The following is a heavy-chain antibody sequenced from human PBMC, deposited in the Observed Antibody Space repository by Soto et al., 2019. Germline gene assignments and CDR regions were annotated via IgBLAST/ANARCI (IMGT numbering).Heavy chain of an antibody. Sequence: EVHLLESGGGLVQPGGSLRLSCAASGFTFAGYSTMSWVRQAPGKGLEWVSSISGSGGSTYYADSVKGRFTISRDKSKSTLYLLMTALSAEDTAFYYCAKDRGGFAGGWEYFDYWGQGALVTVSS. CDR2: ISGSGGST. CDR3: AKDRGGFAGGWEYFDY. D-gene: IGHD6-19*01. V-gene: IGHV3-23*01. J-gene: IGHJ4*02. CDR1: GFTFAGYST.